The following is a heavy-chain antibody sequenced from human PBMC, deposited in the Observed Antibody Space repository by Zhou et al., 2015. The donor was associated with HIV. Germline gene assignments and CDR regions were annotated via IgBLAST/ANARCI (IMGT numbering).Heavy chain of an antibody. CDR3: VREPTYPLYNWFDS. D-gene: IGHD3-16*01. V-gene: IGHV1-3*01. CDR2: TSAANGNT. Sequence: QVQLLQSEAEVRKPGTSVNISCKTSGYPFTSFDIHWLRQAPGERPEWMGWTSAANGNTKYSQKFRGRVTITRDTSAATAYLNLVSLSSGDTAVYYCVREPTYPLYNWFDSWGQGTLVTVSS. CDR1: GYPFTSFD. J-gene: IGHJ5*01.